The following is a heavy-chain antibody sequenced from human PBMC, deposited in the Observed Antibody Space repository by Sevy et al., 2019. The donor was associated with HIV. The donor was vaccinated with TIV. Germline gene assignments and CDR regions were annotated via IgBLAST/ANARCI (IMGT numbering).Heavy chain of an antibody. J-gene: IGHJ3*02. CDR2: LRYDGSTK. CDR3: AKGLGMVQGALLSDDI. D-gene: IGHD3-10*01. V-gene: IGHV3-30*02. CDR1: GFTFRSYG. Sequence: GGSLRLSCAASGFTFRSYGMHWFRQAPGKGLEWVAFLRYDGSTKYYADSLKGRFTISRDNSKNTLYLQMNSLRGDDTSLYYCAKGLGMVQGALLSDDIWGQGTMVTVSS.